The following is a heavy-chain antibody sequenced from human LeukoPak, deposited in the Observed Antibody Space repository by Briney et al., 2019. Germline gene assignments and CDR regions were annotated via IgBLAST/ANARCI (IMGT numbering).Heavy chain of an antibody. CDR2: IKVDGSEI. J-gene: IGHJ6*02. Sequence: GGSLRLSCAASGFTFSMYWMSWVRQAPGKGPEWVANIKVDGSEIYYVDSVKGRFTISRDNAKNSLYLQMNSLRAEDTAVYYCTRDRQGPRLYEMDIWGQGATVTVSS. CDR3: TRDRQGPRLYEMDI. D-gene: IGHD2-8*01. V-gene: IGHV3-7*01. CDR1: GFTFSMYW.